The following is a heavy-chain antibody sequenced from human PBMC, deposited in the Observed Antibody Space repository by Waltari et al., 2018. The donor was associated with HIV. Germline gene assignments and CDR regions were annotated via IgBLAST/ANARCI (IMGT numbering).Heavy chain of an antibody. CDR1: GFSVSNHW. V-gene: IGHV3-74*01. D-gene: IGHD2-15*01. CDR3: ARASHYIEFSTFDGDYYFDV. Sequence: VQLVESGGGSIKTGGSLRLSCTASGFSVSNHWMDWVRQGPGKGLVWVARLNSDGSSRNYEDAVKGRFVISRDNARNTVYLQLNSLRVEDTAMYFCARASHYIEFSTFDGDYYFDVWGRGTRVAVSS. J-gene: IGHJ4*02. CDR2: LNSDGSSR.